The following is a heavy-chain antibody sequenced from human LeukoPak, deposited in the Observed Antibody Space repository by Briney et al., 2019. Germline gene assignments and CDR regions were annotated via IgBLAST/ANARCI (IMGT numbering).Heavy chain of an antibody. D-gene: IGHD3-3*01. CDR3: ARGIVPAYYDFWSGYNWFDP. J-gene: IGHJ5*02. V-gene: IGHV1-8*01. Sequence: ASVKVSCKASGYTFTSYDINWVRQATGQGLEWMGWMNPNSGNTGYAQKFQGRVTMTRNTSISTAYMELSSLRSEDTAVYYCARGIVPAYYDFWSGYNWFDPWGQGTLVTVSS. CDR1: GYTFTSYD. CDR2: MNPNSGNT.